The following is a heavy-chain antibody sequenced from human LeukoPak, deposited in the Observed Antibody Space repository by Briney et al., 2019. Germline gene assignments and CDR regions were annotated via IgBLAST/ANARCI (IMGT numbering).Heavy chain of an antibody. V-gene: IGHV1-8*01. CDR2: MNPNSGNT. CDR3: ARAARHRSTIFGVVIGLYYFDY. J-gene: IGHJ4*02. D-gene: IGHD3-3*01. Sequence: EASVKVSCKASGYTFTSYDINWVRQATGQGLEWMGWMNPNSGNTGYAQKFQGRVTMTRNTSISTAYMELSSLRSEDTAVYYCARAARHRSTIFGVVIGLYYFDYWGQGTLVTVSS. CDR1: GYTFTSYD.